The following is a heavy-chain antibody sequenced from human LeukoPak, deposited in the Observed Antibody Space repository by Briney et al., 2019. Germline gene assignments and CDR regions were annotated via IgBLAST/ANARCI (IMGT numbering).Heavy chain of an antibody. D-gene: IGHD6-13*01. CDR2: IYYSGST. Sequence: SETLSLTCTVSGGSISSSSYYWGWIRQPPGKGLEWIGSIYYSGSTYYNPSLKSRVTISVDTSKNQFSLKLSSVTAADTAVYYCARDHSSSCIDYWGQGTLVTVSS. CDR1: GGSISSSSYY. CDR3: ARDHSSSCIDY. V-gene: IGHV4-39*07. J-gene: IGHJ4*02.